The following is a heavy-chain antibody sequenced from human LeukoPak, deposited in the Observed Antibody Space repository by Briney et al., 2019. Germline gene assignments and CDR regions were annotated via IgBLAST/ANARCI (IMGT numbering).Heavy chain of an antibody. CDR1: GGTFSSYA. D-gene: IGHD3-16*01. CDR3: ARGPRVGMITFGGVTNIDY. V-gene: IGHV1-69*04. CDR2: IIPILGIA. Sequence: SVEVSCKASGGTFSSYAISWVRQAPGQGLEWMGRIIPILGIANYAQKFQGRVTITADKSTSTAYMELSSLRSEDTAVYYCARGPRVGMITFGGVTNIDYWGQGTLVTVSS. J-gene: IGHJ4*02.